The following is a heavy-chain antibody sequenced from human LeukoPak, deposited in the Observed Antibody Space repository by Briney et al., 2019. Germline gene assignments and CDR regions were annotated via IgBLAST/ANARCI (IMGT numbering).Heavy chain of an antibody. Sequence: PSETLSLTCTVSGYSISSGYYWGWIRQPPGKGLEWIGSIYYSGSTYYNPSLKNRVTISVDTSKNQFSLKLSSVTAADTAVYYCARGPYSNYFDYWGQGTLVTVSS. CDR1: GYSISSGYY. CDR2: IYYSGST. D-gene: IGHD4-11*01. CDR3: ARGPYSNYFDY. J-gene: IGHJ4*02. V-gene: IGHV4-38-2*02.